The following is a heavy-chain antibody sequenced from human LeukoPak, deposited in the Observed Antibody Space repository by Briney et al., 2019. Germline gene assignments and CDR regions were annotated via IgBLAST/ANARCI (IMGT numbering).Heavy chain of an antibody. CDR3: ATGLWAFMVRGVIYAS. J-gene: IGHJ4*02. CDR2: INACNGNT. Sequence: ASVKVSCKAFGYTFTSYAMHWVRQATGQRVECVGWINACNGNTKYSQKFQGRVTITRDTSASTAYMELSSMRSEDTAVYYCATGLWAFMVRGVIYASWGQGTLVTVSS. D-gene: IGHD3-10*01. V-gene: IGHV1-3*01. CDR1: GYTFTSYA.